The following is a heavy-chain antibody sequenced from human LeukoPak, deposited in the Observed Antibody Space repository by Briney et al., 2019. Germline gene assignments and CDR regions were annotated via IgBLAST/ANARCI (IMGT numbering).Heavy chain of an antibody. D-gene: IGHD6-13*01. Sequence: GASLKVSCKASGYTFTSYYMHWVRQAPEQGLEWMGIINPSGGSTSYAQKFQGRVTMTRDTSTSTVYMELSSLRSEDTAVYYCARLISDSSWEGPHFDYWGQGTLVTVSS. CDR2: INPSGGST. J-gene: IGHJ4*02. CDR1: GYTFTSYY. CDR3: ARLISDSSWEGPHFDY. V-gene: IGHV1-46*01.